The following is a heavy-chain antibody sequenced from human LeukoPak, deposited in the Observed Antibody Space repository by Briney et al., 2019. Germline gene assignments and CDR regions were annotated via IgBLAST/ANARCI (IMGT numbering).Heavy chain of an antibody. D-gene: IGHD6-6*01. CDR1: GGSISSYY. V-gene: IGHV4-59*01. CDR3: ARGGGIAARQEIIDY. J-gene: IGHJ4*02. Sequence: PSETLSLTCTVSGGSISSYYWTWIRQPPGKGLEWIGYIYYSGSTNYNPSLKSRVTISVDTSKNQFSLRLSSVTAADTAVYHCARGGGIAARQEIIDYWGQGTLVTVSS. CDR2: IYYSGST.